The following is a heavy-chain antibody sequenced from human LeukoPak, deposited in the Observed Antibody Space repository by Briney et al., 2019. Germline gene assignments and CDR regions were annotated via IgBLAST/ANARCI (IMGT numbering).Heavy chain of an antibody. CDR1: GFTVSSNY. V-gene: IGHV3-53*01. Sequence: QPGGSLRLSCAASGFTVSSNYTSWVRQAPGKGLEWVSLISSVGSTYYADSVKGRFTISRDNSKNTLYLQMNSLRAEDTAVYYCARDQYTSNWYVHHWGQGTLVTVS. CDR3: ARDQYTSNWYVHH. D-gene: IGHD4-11*01. CDR2: ISSVGST. J-gene: IGHJ1*01.